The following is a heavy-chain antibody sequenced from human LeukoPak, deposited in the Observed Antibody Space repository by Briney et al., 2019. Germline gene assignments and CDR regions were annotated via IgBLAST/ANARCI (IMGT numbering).Heavy chain of an antibody. V-gene: IGHV4-59*01. J-gene: IGHJ4*02. D-gene: IGHD1-26*01. CDR2: IYENGRT. CDR1: GGSIGNFF. CDR3: ARDWELGH. Sequence: SETLSLTCTVSGGSIGNFFWSWIRQSPGEGLEWIGFIYENGRTSYNPSLKSRVTISVDMSKSQFSLRLTSMTAADTAVYYCARDWELGHWGRGILVTVTS.